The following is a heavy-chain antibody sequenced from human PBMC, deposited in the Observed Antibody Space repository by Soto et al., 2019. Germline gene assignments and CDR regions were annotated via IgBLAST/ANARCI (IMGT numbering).Heavy chain of an antibody. Sequence: QVQLVQSGAEVKKPGSSVKVSCKASGGTFSSYAISWVRQAPGQGLEWMGGIIPIFGTANYEQKFQGRVTITADESTSTAYMEMSRLSSEDTAVYYCARPDSPGYDSSSSYYYYGMDVWGQGTTVTVSS. CDR2: IIPIFGTA. CDR1: GGTFSSYA. V-gene: IGHV1-69*01. D-gene: IGHD6-6*01. J-gene: IGHJ6*02. CDR3: ARPDSPGYDSSSSYYYYGMDV.